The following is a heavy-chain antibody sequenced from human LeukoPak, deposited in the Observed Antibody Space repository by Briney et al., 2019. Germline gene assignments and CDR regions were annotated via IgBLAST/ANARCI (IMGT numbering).Heavy chain of an antibody. CDR1: GFTFSDYW. Sequence: GGSLRLSCAASGFTFSDYWMSWVRQAPGKGLEWVANIKADGSESHFVDSLRGRFTISRDNAQNSLYLQLNSLRAEDTSVYYCARESTGWYPDYWGQGTLVTVSS. D-gene: IGHD6-19*01. CDR3: ARESTGWYPDY. V-gene: IGHV3-7*01. CDR2: IKADGSES. J-gene: IGHJ4*02.